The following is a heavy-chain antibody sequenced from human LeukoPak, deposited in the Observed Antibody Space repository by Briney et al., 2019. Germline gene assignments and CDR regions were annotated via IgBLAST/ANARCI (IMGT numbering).Heavy chain of an antibody. Sequence: ASVKVSCKASGGTFSSYAISWVRQAPGQGLELIGRIIPIFGTANYAQKFQGRVTITADKSTSTAYMELSSLRSEDTAVYYCARDLGYYDSTPFDYWGQGTLVTVSS. CDR1: GGTFSSYA. CDR2: IIPIFGTA. D-gene: IGHD3-22*01. J-gene: IGHJ4*02. CDR3: ARDLGYYDSTPFDY. V-gene: IGHV1-69*06.